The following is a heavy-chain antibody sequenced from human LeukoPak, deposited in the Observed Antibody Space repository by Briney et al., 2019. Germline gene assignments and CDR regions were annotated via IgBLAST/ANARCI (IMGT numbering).Heavy chain of an antibody. D-gene: IGHD4-17*01. CDR2: ISGSGGST. V-gene: IGHV3-23*01. J-gene: IGHJ4*02. Sequence: GGSLRLSCAASGITFSSFAMSWVRQTPGKGLEWVSAISGSGGSTYYADSVKGRFTISRDNSKNTLYLQMNSLRAEDTAVYYCAKTKGTVTPGLHFDYWGQGTLVTVSS. CDR3: AKTKGTVTPGLHFDY. CDR1: GITFSSFA.